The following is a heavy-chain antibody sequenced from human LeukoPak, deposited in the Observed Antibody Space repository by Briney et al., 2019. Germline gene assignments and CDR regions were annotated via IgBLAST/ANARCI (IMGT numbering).Heavy chain of an antibody. CDR3: ARDNGDYFQH. J-gene: IGHJ1*01. V-gene: IGHV3-30*03. Sequence: GGSLRLSCEPSGFTLSSYDMNWVRQAPGKGREWVAVISYDGSNKYYADSVKGRFTISRDNSKNTLYLQMNSLRAEDTAVYYCARDNGDYFQHWGQGTLVTVSS. CDR2: ISYDGSNK. CDR1: GFTLSSYD.